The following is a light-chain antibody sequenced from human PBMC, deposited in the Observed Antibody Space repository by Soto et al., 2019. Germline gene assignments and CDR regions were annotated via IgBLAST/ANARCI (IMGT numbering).Light chain of an antibody. V-gene: IGKV1-5*03. J-gene: IGKJ1*01. CDR2: KAS. Sequence: DIQMTQTPSTLSASVGDRVTITCRASQSLNNWLAWYQQKPGNAPKLLIYKASSLESGVPSRFSGSGSGTEFTLTISSLQPDDFATYYCQQYNSYSWTFGQGTKVEIK. CDR3: QQYNSYSWT. CDR1: QSLNNW.